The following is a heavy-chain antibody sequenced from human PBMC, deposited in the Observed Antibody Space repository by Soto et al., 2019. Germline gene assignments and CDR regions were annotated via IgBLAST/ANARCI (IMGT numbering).Heavy chain of an antibody. CDR3: VKQAPYVVLEKTRSPGVDG. J-gene: IGHJ6*02. D-gene: IGHD3-10*02. Sequence: EVQLLESGGGLVQPGGSLRLSCTASGFSFDNYQMSWFRQAPGKGLQWVSSIDDSGAATYYADSVKGRFTISRDNSKDTLYLQMSRLRADDTAVYHCVKQAPYVVLEKTRSPGVDGWGQGTTVTVSS. CDR1: GFSFDNYQ. V-gene: IGHV3-23*01. CDR2: IDDSGAAT.